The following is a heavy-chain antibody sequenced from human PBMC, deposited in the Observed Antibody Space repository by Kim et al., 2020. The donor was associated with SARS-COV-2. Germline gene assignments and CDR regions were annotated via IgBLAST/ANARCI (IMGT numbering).Heavy chain of an antibody. V-gene: IGHV3-21*01. J-gene: IGHJ6*02. CDR1: GFTFSSYS. Sequence: GGSLRLSCAASGFTFSSYSMNWVRQAPGKGLEWVSSISSSSSYIYYADSVKGRFTISRDNAKNSLYLQMNSLRAEDTAVYYCAIGDWRYYGSGSYNGMDVWGQGTTVTVSS. CDR3: AIGDWRYYGSGSYNGMDV. CDR2: ISSSSSYI. D-gene: IGHD3-10*01.